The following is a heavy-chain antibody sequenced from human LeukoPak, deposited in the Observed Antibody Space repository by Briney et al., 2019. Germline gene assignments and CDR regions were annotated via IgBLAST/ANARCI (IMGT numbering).Heavy chain of an antibody. CDR1: GFTFSDYY. J-gene: IGHJ2*01. Sequence: GGSLRLSCAASGFTFSDYYMSWIRQAPGKGLEWVANIREDGSETHYVDSVKGRFTISRDNAKNSLYLQMNSLRAEDTAVYYCARDGSYCSSTSCYGYFDLWGRGTLVTVSS. CDR3: ARDGSYCSSTSCYGYFDL. V-gene: IGHV3-7*01. D-gene: IGHD2-2*01. CDR2: IREDGSET.